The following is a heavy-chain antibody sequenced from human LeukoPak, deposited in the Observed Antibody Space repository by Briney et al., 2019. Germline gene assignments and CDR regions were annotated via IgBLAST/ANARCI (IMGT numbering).Heavy chain of an antibody. CDR1: GYTFTGYY. CDR2: INPNSGGT. D-gene: IGHD6-6*01. J-gene: IGHJ4*02. CDR3: ARDRGQLVRGTFDY. Sequence: ASVKVSCKASGYTFTGYYMHWVRQAPGQGLEWMGWINPNSGGTNYAQKFQGRVTMTRDTSISTAYMELSRLRSDDTAVYYCARDRGQLVRGTFDYWGQGTLVTVSS. V-gene: IGHV1-2*02.